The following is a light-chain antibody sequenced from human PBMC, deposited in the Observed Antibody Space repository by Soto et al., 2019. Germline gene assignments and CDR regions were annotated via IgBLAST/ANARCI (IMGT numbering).Light chain of an antibody. J-gene: IGKJ1*01. V-gene: IGKV3-15*01. Sequence: ETMLTQSPATLSASPGERVTLSCRATQSVTYNLAWYQQKPGQTPRLLIYGASIRATGIPARFSGRGSGTEFTLTITSLQSEDFAVYYCQQYNDWLWTFGQGTRWIS. CDR3: QQYNDWLWT. CDR2: GAS. CDR1: QSVTYN.